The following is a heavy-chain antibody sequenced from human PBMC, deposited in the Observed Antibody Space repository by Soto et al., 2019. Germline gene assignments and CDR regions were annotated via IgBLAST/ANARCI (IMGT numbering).Heavy chain of an antibody. D-gene: IGHD3-22*01. Sequence: AGGSLRLSCAASGFTFSSYAMHWVRQAPGKGLEWVAVISYDGSNKYYADSVKGRFTISRDNSKNTLYLQMNSLRAEDTAVYYCARDFSFRVYTYYYDSSGYYYVNYWGQGTLVTVSS. J-gene: IGHJ4*02. CDR2: ISYDGSNK. CDR1: GFTFSSYA. V-gene: IGHV3-30-3*01. CDR3: ARDFSFRVYTYYYDSSGYYYVNY.